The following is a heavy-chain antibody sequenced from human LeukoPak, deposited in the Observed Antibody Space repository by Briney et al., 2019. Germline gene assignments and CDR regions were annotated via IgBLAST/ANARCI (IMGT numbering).Heavy chain of an antibody. Sequence: SVKVSCKASGGTFSSYAISWVRQAPGQGLEWMGRIIPILGIANYAQKFQGRVTITADKSTSTAYMELSSLRSEDTAVYYCARDGLGGGYDLTEYWGQGTLVAVSS. J-gene: IGHJ4*02. V-gene: IGHV1-69*04. CDR3: ARDGLGGGYDLTEY. D-gene: IGHD5-12*01. CDR1: GGTFSSYA. CDR2: IIPILGIA.